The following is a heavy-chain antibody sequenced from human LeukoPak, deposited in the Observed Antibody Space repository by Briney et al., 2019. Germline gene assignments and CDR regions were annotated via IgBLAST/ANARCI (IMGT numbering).Heavy chain of an antibody. Sequence: GGSLRLSCSASGFTFSSYGIHWVRQAPGKGLEYVSTITSHGGSAYYADSVKGRFTISRDNSKNTLYLQMSSLRPEDTAVYYCAKERKVNGSYSWYYGLDVWGQGTTVTVSS. J-gene: IGHJ6*02. CDR3: AKERKVNGSYSWYYGLDV. D-gene: IGHD1-26*01. CDR2: ITSHGGSA. V-gene: IGHV3-64D*09. CDR1: GFTFSSYG.